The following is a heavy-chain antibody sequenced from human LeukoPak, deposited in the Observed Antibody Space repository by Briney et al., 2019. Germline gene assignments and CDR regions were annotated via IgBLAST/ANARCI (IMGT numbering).Heavy chain of an antibody. CDR1: GYTLTELS. V-gene: IGHV1-24*01. J-gene: IGHJ5*01. CDR2: FDPEDGET. Sequence: GASVKVSCKVSGYTLTELSMHWVRQAPGKGLEWMGGFDPEDGETIYAQKFQGRVTMTEDTSTDTAYMELSSLRSEDTAVYYCATSAYYYDSSGYYYRNWFDYWGQGTLVTVSS. D-gene: IGHD3-22*01. CDR3: ATSAYYYDSSGYYYRNWFDY.